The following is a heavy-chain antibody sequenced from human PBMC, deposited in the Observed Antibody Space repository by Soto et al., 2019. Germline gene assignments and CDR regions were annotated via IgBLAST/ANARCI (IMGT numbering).Heavy chain of an antibody. CDR1: GYTFTSYG. CDR3: ARDGGDFWSGHADSRGACDI. CDR2: ISAYNGNT. Sequence: GASVKVSCKASGYTFTSYGISWVRQAPGQGLEWMGWISAYNGNTNYAQKLQGRVTMTTDTSTSTAYMELRRLRSDDTAVYYCARDGGDFWSGHADSRGACDIWGQGTMVTVSS. D-gene: IGHD3-3*01. J-gene: IGHJ3*02. V-gene: IGHV1-18*01.